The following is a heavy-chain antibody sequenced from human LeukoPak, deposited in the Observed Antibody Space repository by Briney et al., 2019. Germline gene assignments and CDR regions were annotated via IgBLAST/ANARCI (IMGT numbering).Heavy chain of an antibody. CDR3: ARVQMVDYYYYMDV. Sequence: SVKVSCKASGGTFSSYAISWVRQAPGRGLEWMGRIIPIFSTANYAQKFQGRVTITTDESTSTAYMELSSLRSEDTAVYYCARVQMVDYYYYMDVWGKGTTVTVSS. V-gene: IGHV1-69*05. J-gene: IGHJ6*03. CDR1: GGTFSSYA. CDR2: IIPIFSTA. D-gene: IGHD3-10*01.